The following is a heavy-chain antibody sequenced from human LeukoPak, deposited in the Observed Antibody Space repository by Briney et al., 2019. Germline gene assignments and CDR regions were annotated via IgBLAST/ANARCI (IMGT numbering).Heavy chain of an antibody. J-gene: IGHJ4*02. CDR2: ISAGNGNT. CDR1: GYTFTGYY. D-gene: IGHD1-26*01. Sequence: ASVKVSCKASGYTFTGYYMHWVRQAPGQGLEWMGWISAGNGNTKYSQNFQGRVTFISNTSATTAFIELSSLRSEDAAVYYCARDSGSGNNDYWGQGTLVAVSS. V-gene: IGHV1-3*01. CDR3: ARDSGSGNNDY.